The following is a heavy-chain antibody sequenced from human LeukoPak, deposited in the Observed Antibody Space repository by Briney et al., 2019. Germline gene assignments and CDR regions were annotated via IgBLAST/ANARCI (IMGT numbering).Heavy chain of an antibody. V-gene: IGHV4-30-2*01. CDR1: GGSISSGGYY. CDR3: AGSATKHKTYSD. Sequence: SETLSLTCTVSGGSISSGGYYWSWIRQPPGKGLEWIGYIYHSGSTYYNPSLKSRVTISVDRSKNQFSLKLSSVTAADTAVYYCAGSATKHKTYSDWGQGTLVTVSS. CDR2: IYHSGST. J-gene: IGHJ4*02. D-gene: IGHD2-21*01.